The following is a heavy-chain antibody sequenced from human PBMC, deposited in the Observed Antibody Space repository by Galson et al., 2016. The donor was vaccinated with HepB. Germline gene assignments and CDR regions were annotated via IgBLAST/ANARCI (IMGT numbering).Heavy chain of an antibody. D-gene: IGHD5-12*01. CDR1: GGSISSYS. J-gene: IGHJ4*02. CDR3: AREGFGGYEFGD. V-gene: IGHV4-4*07. Sequence: SETLSLTCTVSGGSISSYSWSWIRQPAGKGLEWIGRIYGSGSTYYNPSLKSRVTMSLDTSKSQFSLKLTSVTGARTAVYYCAREGFGGYEFGDWGQGTLATVSS. CDR2: IYGSGST.